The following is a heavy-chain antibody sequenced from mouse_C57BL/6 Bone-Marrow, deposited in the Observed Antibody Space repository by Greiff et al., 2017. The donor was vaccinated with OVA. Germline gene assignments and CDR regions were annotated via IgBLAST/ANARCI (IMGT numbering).Heavy chain of an antibody. J-gene: IGHJ2*01. CDR3: ARRGLRLDY. V-gene: IGHV1-26*01. CDR2: INPNNGGT. D-gene: IGHD2-4*01. CDR1: GYTFTDYY. Sequence: EVQLQQSGPELVKPGASVKISCKASGYTFTDYYMNWVKQSHGKSLEWIGDINPNNGGTSYNQKFKGKATLTVDKSSSTAYMELRSLTSEDSAVYYCARRGLRLDYWGQGTTLTVSS.